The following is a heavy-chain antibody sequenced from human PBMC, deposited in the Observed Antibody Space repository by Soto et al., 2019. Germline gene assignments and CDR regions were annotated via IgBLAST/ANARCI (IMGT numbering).Heavy chain of an antibody. D-gene: IGHD2-2*01. Sequence: SETLSLTCTVSGGSISSGDYYWSWIRQPPGKGLEWIGYIYYSGSTYYNPSLKSRVTISVDTSKNQFSLKLSSVTAADTAVYYCARALLEDIVVVPAPNWFVPWGQGTLVTVSS. V-gene: IGHV4-30-4*01. CDR2: IYYSGST. CDR1: GGSISSGDYY. CDR3: ARALLEDIVVVPAPNWFVP. J-gene: IGHJ5*02.